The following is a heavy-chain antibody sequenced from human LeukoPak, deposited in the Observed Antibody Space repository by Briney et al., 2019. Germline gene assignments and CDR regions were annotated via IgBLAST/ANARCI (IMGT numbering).Heavy chain of an antibody. CDR3: ARRRDYGRFWYFDL. J-gene: IGHJ2*01. V-gene: IGHV4-61*02. D-gene: IGHD4-17*01. CDR1: GGSISSGAYY. Sequence: PSETLSLTCTVSGGSISSGAYYWSWIRQPADKRLEWIGRIYTSGSTNYNPSLKSRVTMSLDTSKNEFSLRLSSVTAADTAVYYCARRRDYGRFWYFDLWGRGTLVTVSS. CDR2: IYTSGST.